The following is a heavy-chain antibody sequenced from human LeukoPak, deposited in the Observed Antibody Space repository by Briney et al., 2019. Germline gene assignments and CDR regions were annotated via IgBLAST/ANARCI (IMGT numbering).Heavy chain of an antibody. J-gene: IGHJ4*02. CDR3: ARGLYYYDSSGYAKYFDY. CDR1: GGTFSSYT. V-gene: IGHV1-69*02. Sequence: ASVKVSCKASGGTFSSYTISWVRQAPGQGLEWMGRIIPILGIANYAQKFQGRVTITADKSTSTAYMELSSLRSEDTAVYYCARGLYYYDSSGYAKYFDYWGQGTLVTVSS. CDR2: IIPILGIA. D-gene: IGHD3-22*01.